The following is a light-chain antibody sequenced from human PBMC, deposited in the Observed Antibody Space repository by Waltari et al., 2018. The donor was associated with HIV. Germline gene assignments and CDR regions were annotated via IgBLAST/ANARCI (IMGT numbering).Light chain of an antibody. CDR1: ALPKKY. CDR3: YSTDSSGNHRV. CDR2: VDT. J-gene: IGLJ3*02. Sequence: SYELTQPPSVSVSPGQTVRITCSGDALPKKYASWYQQKSGQAPVLVIYVDTKRPSGIPEGFSGSSSGTMATLTISGAQVEDEADYYCYSTDSSGNHRVFGGGTKLTVL. V-gene: IGLV3-10*01.